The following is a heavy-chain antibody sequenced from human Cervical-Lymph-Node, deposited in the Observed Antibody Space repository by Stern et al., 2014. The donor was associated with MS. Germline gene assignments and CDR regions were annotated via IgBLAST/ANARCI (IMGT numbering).Heavy chain of an antibody. CDR3: VREVNWTYDY. V-gene: IGHV3-11*01. CDR2: ISSSGSMI. D-gene: IGHD1-7*01. J-gene: IGHJ4*02. CDR1: GFTFSDSF. Sequence: VQLVESGGGLVKPGGSLRLSCAASGFTFSDSFMTWIRPAPGKGLEWVSYISSSGSMIYYADSVKGRFTISRDNAKNSLYLQMNSLRAEDTAVYYCVREVNWTYDYWGQGTQVTVSS.